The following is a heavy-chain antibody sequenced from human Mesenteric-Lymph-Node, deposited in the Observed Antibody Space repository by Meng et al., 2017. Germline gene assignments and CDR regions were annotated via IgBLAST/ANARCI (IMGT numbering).Heavy chain of an antibody. CDR3: VTDRDWHNFDH. V-gene: IGHV3-7*01. J-gene: IGHJ4*02. Sequence: GESLKISCAASEFIFDDYWMTGVRQAPGKGLEWGANIGNDGSDKYYLDSVKGRLTISRDNAKNSLYLQMNSLRVEDTAVYYCVTDRDWHNFDHWGQGTLVTVSS. CDR2: IGNDGSDK. D-gene: IGHD3/OR15-3a*01. CDR1: EFIFDDYW.